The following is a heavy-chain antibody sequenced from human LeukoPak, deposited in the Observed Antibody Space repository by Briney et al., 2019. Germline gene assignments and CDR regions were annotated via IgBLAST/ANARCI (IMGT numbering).Heavy chain of an antibody. CDR3: AKALDYDHTYFDY. J-gene: IGHJ4*02. D-gene: IGHD3-16*01. Sequence: GGSLRLSCVVSGITLSNFGMSWVRQAPGKGLEWVSAISGSGGSSYYADSVKGRFTISRDNSKNTLYLQMNSLRAEDTAVYYCAKALDYDHTYFDYWGQGTLVTVSS. V-gene: IGHV3-23*01. CDR2: ISGSGGSS. CDR1: GITLSNFG.